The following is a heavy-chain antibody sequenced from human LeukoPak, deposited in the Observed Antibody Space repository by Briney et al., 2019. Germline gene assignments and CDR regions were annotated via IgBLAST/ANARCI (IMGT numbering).Heavy chain of an antibody. J-gene: IGHJ4*02. CDR1: GFTFTDYS. V-gene: IGHV3-21*01. Sequence: PGGSLTLSCAAAGFTFTDYSMNWVRQAPGKGLEWVSTISSDSGHIYYADSVKGRFTISRDNAENSLYLQMNSLRPEDTAVYYCAREGYYFDYWGQGTLVTVSS. CDR3: AREGYYFDY. CDR2: ISSDSGHI.